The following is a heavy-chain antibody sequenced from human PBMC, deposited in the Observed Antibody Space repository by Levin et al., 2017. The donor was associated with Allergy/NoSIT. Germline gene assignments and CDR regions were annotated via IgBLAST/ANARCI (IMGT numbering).Heavy chain of an antibody. CDR3: ARVPSRETYCGGDCSHAFDI. CDR1: GYTFTGYY. CDR2: INPNSGGT. D-gene: IGHD2-21*02. Sequence: GESLKISCKASGYTFTGYYMHWVRQAPGQGLEWMGWINPNSGGTNYAQKFQGRVTMTRDTSISTAYMELSRLRSDDTAVYYCARVPSRETYCGGDCSHAFDIWGQGTMVTVSS. V-gene: IGHV1-2*02. J-gene: IGHJ3*02.